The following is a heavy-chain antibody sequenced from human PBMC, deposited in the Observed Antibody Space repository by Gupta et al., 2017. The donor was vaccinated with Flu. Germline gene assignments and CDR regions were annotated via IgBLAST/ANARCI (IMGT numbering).Heavy chain of an antibody. CDR1: GLSIASSSHY. CDR2: IHNGGTT. D-gene: IGHD5-24*01. V-gene: IGHV4-39*01. Sequence: QTQLQESGPGLVKHSATPSLTSSVPGLSIASSSHYWGWIRQPPGKGLEWIGSIHNGGTTYYSPSLKGRVTISEDTPKNQFSVRLNSVTTADTAVYYCARPHDRDGYNGDYFDYWGQGKLVIVSS. CDR3: ARPHDRDGYNGDYFDY. J-gene: IGHJ4*02.